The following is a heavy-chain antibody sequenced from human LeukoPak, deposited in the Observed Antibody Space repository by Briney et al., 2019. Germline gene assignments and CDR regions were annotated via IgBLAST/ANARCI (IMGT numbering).Heavy chain of an antibody. D-gene: IGHD3-22*01. Sequence: GGSLRLYCAASGFTFSDAWMIWVREAPGHALEWVGRIKSKTDAGTADYAAPVKGRLTISRDDSNSTLYLQMNSLTTEDTAVYYCATQGLLDAFDVWGQGAMVIVSS. CDR3: ATQGLLDAFDV. J-gene: IGHJ3*01. CDR1: GFTFSDAW. V-gene: IGHV3-15*01. CDR2: IKSKTDAGTA.